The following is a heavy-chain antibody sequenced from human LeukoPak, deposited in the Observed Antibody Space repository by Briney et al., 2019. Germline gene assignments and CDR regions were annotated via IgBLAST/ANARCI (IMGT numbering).Heavy chain of an antibody. J-gene: IGHJ5*02. Sequence: SETLSLTCTVSGGSISNYYWSWIRQPAGKGLEWIGYIYYSGSTNYNPSLKSRVTISVDTSKNQFSLKLSSVTAADTAVYYCAGKTYYDFWSGSSRGSWFDPWGQGTLVTVSS. CDR2: IYYSGST. D-gene: IGHD3-3*01. V-gene: IGHV4-59*08. CDR3: AGKTYYDFWSGSSRGSWFDP. CDR1: GGSISNYY.